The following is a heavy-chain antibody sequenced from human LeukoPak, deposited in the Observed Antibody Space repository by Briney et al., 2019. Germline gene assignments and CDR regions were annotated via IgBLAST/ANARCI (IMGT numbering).Heavy chain of an antibody. V-gene: IGHV3-23*01. D-gene: IGHD1-20*01. CDR2: ISGSGGST. CDR3: AKDRAPSNWNPFDY. J-gene: IGHJ4*02. CDR1: GFTFSSYA. Sequence: GGSLRLSCAASGFTFSSYAMSWVRQAPGEGLEWVSAISGSGGSTYYADSVKGRFTISRDNSKNTLYLQMNSLRAEDTAVYYCAKDRAPSNWNPFDYWGQGTLVTVSS.